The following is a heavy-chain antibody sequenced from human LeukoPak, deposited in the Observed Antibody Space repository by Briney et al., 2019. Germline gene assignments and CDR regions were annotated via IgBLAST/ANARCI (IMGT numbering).Heavy chain of an antibody. CDR1: GFTFDDYV. V-gene: IGHV3-9*01. CDR3: AKGYDFWSGYSDY. J-gene: IGHJ4*02. Sequence: PGGSLRLSCVVSGFTFDDYVMHWVRQAPGKGLEWVSGISWNSGSIGYADSVKGRFTISRDNAKNSLYLQMNSLRAEDTALYYCAKGYDFWSGYSDYWGQGTLVTVSS. CDR2: ISWNSGSI. D-gene: IGHD3-3*01.